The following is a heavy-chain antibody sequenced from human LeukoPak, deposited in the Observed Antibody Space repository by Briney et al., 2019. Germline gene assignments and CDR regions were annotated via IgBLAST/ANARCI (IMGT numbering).Heavy chain of an antibody. CDR3: ARDFPGIGRGTFDF. CDR2: INQDGSNM. D-gene: IGHD3-10*01. J-gene: IGHJ3*01. Sequence: GGSLRLSCAASGFIFNTFWMNWVRLTPGKGLEWVAKINQDGSNMYYVDSVKGRFFVSRDNARNLVYLQMNSLRVDDTAVYYCARDFPGIGRGTFDFWGQGTIIIVSS. CDR1: GFIFNTFW. V-gene: IGHV3-7*03.